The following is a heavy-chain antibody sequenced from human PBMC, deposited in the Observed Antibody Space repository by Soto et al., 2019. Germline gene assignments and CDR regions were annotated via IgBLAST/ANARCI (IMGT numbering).Heavy chain of an antibody. D-gene: IGHD2-2*01. CDR2: ISGSNIYT. CDR1: GFTFSDYY. V-gene: IGHV3-11*06. CDR3: ARDGGEVIPAAIGGGYGMDV. J-gene: IGHJ6*02. Sequence: QVQLVESGGGLVKPGGSLRLSCAASGFTFSDYYMSWIRQAPGKGLEWISYISGSNIYTNYADSVKGRFTISRDNAINSLYLQMDSMRVEDTAVYYCARDGGEVIPAAIGGGYGMDVWGQGPPVTVSS.